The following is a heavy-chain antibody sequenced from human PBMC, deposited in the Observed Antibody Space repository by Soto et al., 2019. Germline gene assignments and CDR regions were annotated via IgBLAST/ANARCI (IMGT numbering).Heavy chain of an antibody. V-gene: IGHV4-31*03. CDR1: GCTISSCGYN. D-gene: IGHD3-10*01. Sequence: SGSVCLTCIVSGCTISSCGYNWSWIRQHPGKGLEWIGYIYYSGSTYYNPSLKSRVTISVDTSKNQFSLKLSSVTAADTAVYYCAREPVIWGQGTLVTVS. J-gene: IGHJ4*02. CDR3: AREPVI. CDR2: IYYSGST.